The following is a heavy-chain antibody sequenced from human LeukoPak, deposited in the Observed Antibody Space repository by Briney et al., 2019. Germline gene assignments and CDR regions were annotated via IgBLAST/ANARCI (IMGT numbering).Heavy chain of an antibody. CDR1: GFTFSSYG. D-gene: IGHD4-17*01. J-gene: IGHJ5*02. V-gene: IGHV3-33*01. Sequence: GGSLRLSCAASGFTFSSYGMHWVRQAPGKGLEWVAVIWYDGSNKYYADSVKGRSTISRDNSKNTLYLQMNSLRAEDTAVYYCARDQAVTTVNWFDPWGQGTLVTVSS. CDR2: IWYDGSNK. CDR3: ARDQAVTTVNWFDP.